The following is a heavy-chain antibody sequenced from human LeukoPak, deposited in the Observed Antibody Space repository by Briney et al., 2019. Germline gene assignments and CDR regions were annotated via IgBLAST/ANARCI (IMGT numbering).Heavy chain of an antibody. CDR1: GFIFSGSW. CDR2: IKKDGSEK. J-gene: IGHJ4*02. D-gene: IGHD2-15*01. CDR3: TTDTWYSAGH. Sequence: GGSLGLSCTASGFIFSGSWMAWIRQAPGKGLEWVAIIKKDGSEKYYVDSMKGRFTISRDNAKNSLFLQMNSLRAEDTAIYYCTTDTWYSAGHWGQGTLVTVSS. V-gene: IGHV3-7*03.